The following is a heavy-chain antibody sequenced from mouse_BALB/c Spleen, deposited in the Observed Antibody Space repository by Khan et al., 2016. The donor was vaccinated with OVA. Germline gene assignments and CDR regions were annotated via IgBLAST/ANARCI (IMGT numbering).Heavy chain of an antibody. Sequence: VQLQQSGAELVKPGASVRLSCKASGYTFTSYYLYWVKQRPGHGLEWIGDINPSNGGTNFNENFTTKATLTVDKSSSTAYMQLSSLTSEDSAVYYCTRSGYGAFAYWGQGTLVTVSA. D-gene: IGHD1-1*02. J-gene: IGHJ3*01. CDR1: GYTFTSYY. V-gene: IGHV1S81*02. CDR3: TRSGYGAFAY. CDR2: INPSNGGT.